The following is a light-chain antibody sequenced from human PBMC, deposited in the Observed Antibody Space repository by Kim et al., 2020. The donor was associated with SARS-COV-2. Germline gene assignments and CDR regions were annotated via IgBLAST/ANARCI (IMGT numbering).Light chain of an antibody. Sequence: DIQMTQSPSTLSASVGDRVTITCRASQSISSWLAWYQQKPGKAPKLLIYKASTLESGVPSRFSASGSGTEFTLTINSLQPDDFATYSCQQYDSHPYTFGQGTKLEI. J-gene: IGKJ2*01. CDR3: QQYDSHPYT. CDR1: QSISSW. CDR2: KAS. V-gene: IGKV1-5*03.